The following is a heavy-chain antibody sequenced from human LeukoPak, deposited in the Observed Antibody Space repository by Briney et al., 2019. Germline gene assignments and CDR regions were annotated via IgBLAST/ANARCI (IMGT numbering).Heavy chain of an antibody. D-gene: IGHD3-10*01. J-gene: IGHJ5*02. CDR3: AKASRWRPYGSGSPRNWFDP. CDR2: ISGSGGST. Sequence: PGGSLRLSCAASGFTFSSYGMSWVRQAPGKGLEWVSAISGSGGSTYYADSVKGRFTISRDNSKNTLYLQMNSLRAEDTAVYYCAKASRWRPYGSGSPRNWFDPWGQGTLVTVSS. CDR1: GFTFSSYG. V-gene: IGHV3-23*01.